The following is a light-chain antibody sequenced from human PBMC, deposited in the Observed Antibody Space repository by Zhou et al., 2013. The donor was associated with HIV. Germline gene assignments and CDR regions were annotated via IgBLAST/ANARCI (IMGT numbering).Light chain of an antibody. CDR2: KAS. Sequence: DIQLTQSPSTLSASVGDRVTITCRASQSISWLAWYQQKPGKAPRLLIYKASTLENGVPSRFSGSGSGTEFSLTITSLQPDDFATYYCQQYNSYSTFGQGTKLEIK. J-gene: IGKJ2*01. CDR3: QQYNSYST. CDR1: QSISW. V-gene: IGKV1-5*03.